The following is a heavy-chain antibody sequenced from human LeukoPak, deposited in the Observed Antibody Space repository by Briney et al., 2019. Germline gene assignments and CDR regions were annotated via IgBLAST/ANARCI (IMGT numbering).Heavy chain of an antibody. CDR1: GGSVSRSGYY. CDR2: IYYSGSA. Sequence: PSETLSLTCTVSGGSVSRSGYYWGCIRQSPGRGLEWIGSIYYSGSADYNPSLKSRVTLSVDTSKNQFSLKVSSVTAADTAVYYCARDIRSESYSDFWGQGTLVAVSS. J-gene: IGHJ4*02. V-gene: IGHV4-39*07. CDR3: ARDIRSESYSDF. D-gene: IGHD1-26*01.